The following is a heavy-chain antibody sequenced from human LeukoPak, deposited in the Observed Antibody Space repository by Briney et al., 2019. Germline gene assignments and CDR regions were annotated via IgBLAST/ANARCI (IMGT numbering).Heavy chain of an antibody. CDR3: ARDLDPMGSTKAWFDY. J-gene: IGHJ4*02. D-gene: IGHD2-8*01. Sequence: ASVKVSCKASGYTFTSYAMHWERQAPGQRLEWMGWINAGNGNTKYPQKFQGRVTITRDTSASTAYMELSSLRSEDTAVYYCARDLDPMGSTKAWFDYWGQGTRVTVSS. V-gene: IGHV1-3*01. CDR1: GYTFTSYA. CDR2: INAGNGNT.